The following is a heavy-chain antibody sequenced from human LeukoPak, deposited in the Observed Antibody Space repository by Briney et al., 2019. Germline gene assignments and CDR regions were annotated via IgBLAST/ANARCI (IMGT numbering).Heavy chain of an antibody. CDR3: ARDCGYSRSSWVDP. Sequence: GASVKVSCKASGYTFTGYYMHWVRQAPGQGLEWMGWINPNSGGTNYAQKFQGRVTMTRDTSINTAYMELSRLRSDDTAVYYCARDCGYSRSSWVDPWGQGNLVTVSS. V-gene: IGHV1-2*02. CDR2: INPNSGGT. D-gene: IGHD5-12*01. J-gene: IGHJ5*02. CDR1: GYTFTGYY.